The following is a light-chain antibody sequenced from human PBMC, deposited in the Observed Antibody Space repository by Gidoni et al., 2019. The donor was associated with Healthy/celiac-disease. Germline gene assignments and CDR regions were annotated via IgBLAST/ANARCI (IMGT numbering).Light chain of an antibody. Sequence: ELVMTQSPATLSVSPGGRATHSCSASHSVSSILAWFQQNPGQAPRLLIYGAPTRATGIPARFSGGGSWTEFTLAVSSLQSEGFAGYYCQQYNNWPTFGQGTKVEIK. J-gene: IGKJ1*01. CDR2: GAP. V-gene: IGKV3-15*01. CDR1: HSVSSI. CDR3: QQYNNWPT.